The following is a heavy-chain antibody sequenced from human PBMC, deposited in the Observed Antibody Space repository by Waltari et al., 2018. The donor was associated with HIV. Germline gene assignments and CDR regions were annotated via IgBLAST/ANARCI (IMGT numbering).Heavy chain of an antibody. CDR2: IYYSGST. D-gene: IGHD1-26*01. CDR1: GGSISSSSYY. V-gene: IGHV4-39*07. CDR3: ARGILGGSYYSHYYYYGMDV. J-gene: IGHJ6*02. Sequence: QLQLQESGPGLVKPSETLSLTCTVSGGSISSSSYYWGWIRQPPGQGLEWIGSIYYSGSTYYNPSLKSRVTISVDTSKNQFSLKLSSVTAADTAVYYCARGILGGSYYSHYYYYGMDVWGQGTTVTVSS.